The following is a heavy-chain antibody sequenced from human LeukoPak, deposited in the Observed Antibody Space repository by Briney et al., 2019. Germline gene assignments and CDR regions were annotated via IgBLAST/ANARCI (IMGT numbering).Heavy chain of an antibody. D-gene: IGHD4-11*01. Sequence: SETLSLTCTVSGGSISSYYWSWIRQPPGKRLEWIGYIYYSGSTNYNPSLKSRVTISVDTSKNQFSLKLSSVTAADTAVYYCARHSNYGIWFDPWGQGTLVTVSS. J-gene: IGHJ5*02. V-gene: IGHV4-59*08. CDR2: IYYSGST. CDR1: GGSISSYY. CDR3: ARHSNYGIWFDP.